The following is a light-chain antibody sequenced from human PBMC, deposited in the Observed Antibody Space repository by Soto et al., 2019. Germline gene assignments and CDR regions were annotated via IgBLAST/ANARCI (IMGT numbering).Light chain of an antibody. CDR3: QQSYASRT. V-gene: IGKV1-39*01. Sequence: EIQTNQPPSSLSGCVGGRVTINCRAGQSISNYLNWYQQKPGKPPKILIYAASSLQSGVPSRFSGSGSGTDFTLTISSLQPDDFATYYRQQSYASRTFGQGTKVDIK. CDR1: QSISNY. J-gene: IGKJ1*01. CDR2: AAS.